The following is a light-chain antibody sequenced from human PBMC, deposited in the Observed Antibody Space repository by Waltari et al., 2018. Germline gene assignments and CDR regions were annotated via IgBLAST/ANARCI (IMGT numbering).Light chain of an antibody. V-gene: IGKV3-11*01. Sequence: EIVLTQSPATLSLSPGERATLSCRASQCVSSHLAWYQQKSGQAPRLPIYDASNRATGIPARFSGGGSGTDFTLTISSLEPEDFAVYYCQQRSDWLRTFGGGTKVEIK. CDR3: QQRSDWLRT. CDR2: DAS. CDR1: QCVSSH. J-gene: IGKJ4*01.